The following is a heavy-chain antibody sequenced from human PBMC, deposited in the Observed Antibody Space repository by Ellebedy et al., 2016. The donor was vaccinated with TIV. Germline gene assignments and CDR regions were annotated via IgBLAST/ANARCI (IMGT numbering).Heavy chain of an antibody. V-gene: IGHV1-69*13. D-gene: IGHD2-2*01. J-gene: IGHJ6*02. CDR2: IIPIFGTA. CDR1: GGTFSSYA. Sequence: SVKVSXKASGGTFSSYAISWVRQAPGQGLEWMGGIIPIFGTANYAQKFQGRVTITADESTSTAYMELSSLRSEDTAVYYCARDTPDIVVVPAAPYYYYGMDVWGQGTTVTVSS. CDR3: ARDTPDIVVVPAAPYYYYGMDV.